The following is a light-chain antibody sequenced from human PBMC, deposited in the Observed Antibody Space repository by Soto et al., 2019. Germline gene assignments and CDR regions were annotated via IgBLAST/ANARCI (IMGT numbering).Light chain of an antibody. V-gene: IGKV3-20*01. CDR2: GAS. CDR1: QSVSSSH. Sequence: EIVLTQSPGTLSLSPGERVTLSCRASQSVSSSHLVWYQQKPGQAPRLLIYGASSRATDIPDRFSGSGSGTDFTLTISRLEPEDFAVYYCQQYGSSPGTFGQGTKVEIK. CDR3: QQYGSSPGT. J-gene: IGKJ1*01.